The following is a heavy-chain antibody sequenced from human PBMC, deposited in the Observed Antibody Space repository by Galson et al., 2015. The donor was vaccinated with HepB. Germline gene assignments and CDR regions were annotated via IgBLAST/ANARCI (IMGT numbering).Heavy chain of an antibody. CDR3: ARDWGGINGWTGFDH. CDR2: MSFDGSKK. D-gene: IGHD6-19*01. CDR1: GFIFSTYA. J-gene: IGHJ4*02. Sequence: SLRLSCAASGFIFSTYAMHWVRQAPGKGLEWVAVMSFDGSKKYYADSVKGRFTISRDNSKNTLYLQMNSLRPEDTAVYFCARDWGGINGWTGFDHWGQGTLVTVSS. V-gene: IGHV3-30*04.